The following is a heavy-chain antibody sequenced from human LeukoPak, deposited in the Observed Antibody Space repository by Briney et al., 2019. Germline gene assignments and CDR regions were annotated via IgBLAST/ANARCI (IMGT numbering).Heavy chain of an antibody. Sequence: GGSLRLSCAASGFTFSTSGMHWVRQAPGKGLEWVAFIPYGGSVKYYADAVKGRFTISRDNSKNTLYLQMSSLRAEDTAVYYCAKDQYVLRTFGWPRDWGQGTLVMVSS. CDR3: AKDQYVLRTFGWPRD. J-gene: IGHJ4*02. D-gene: IGHD3-9*01. CDR1: GFTFSTSG. V-gene: IGHV3-30*02. CDR2: IPYGGSVK.